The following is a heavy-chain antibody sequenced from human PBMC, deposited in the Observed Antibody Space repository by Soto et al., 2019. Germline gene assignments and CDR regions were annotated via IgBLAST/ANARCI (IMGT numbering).Heavy chain of an antibody. CDR2: IKSDGSGT. V-gene: IGHV3-74*01. D-gene: IGHD3-22*01. Sequence: EVQLVESGGGSVQPGGSLRLACAASGFTFSSYWMHWVRQAPGKGLVWVSRIKSDGSGTYYADSVKGRLTISRDNAKNTVYLKMNSLRAEDTAVYYCARGDGDYYDGNGYLGRHWGQGTLVTVSS. CDR1: GFTFSSYW. J-gene: IGHJ4*02. CDR3: ARGDGDYYDGNGYLGRH.